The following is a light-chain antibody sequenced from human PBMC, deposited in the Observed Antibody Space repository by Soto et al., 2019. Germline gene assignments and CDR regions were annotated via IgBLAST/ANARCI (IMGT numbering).Light chain of an antibody. CDR2: DVT. J-gene: IGLJ1*01. V-gene: IGLV2-14*03. Sequence: SVLTQPASVSGSPGQSITMSCTGTSSDVGAYNYVSWYQQHPGKAPKLIIYDVTNRPSGVSHRFSGSKSGNTASLTISGLQAEDEADYHCSSYTSSGSYVFGTGTKLTVL. CDR3: SSYTSSGSYV. CDR1: SSDVGAYNY.